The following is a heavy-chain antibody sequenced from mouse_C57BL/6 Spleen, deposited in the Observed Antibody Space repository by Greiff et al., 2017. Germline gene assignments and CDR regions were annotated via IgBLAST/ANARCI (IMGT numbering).Heavy chain of an antibody. J-gene: IGHJ4*01. CDR2: ISSGSSTI. V-gene: IGHV5-17*01. D-gene: IGHD1-1*01. CDR3: ARPGYYDRGTMDY. Sequence: EVKLVESGGGLVKPGGSLKLSCAASGFTFSDYGMHWVRQAPEKGLEWVAYISSGSSTIYYADTVKGRFTISRDNAKNTLFLQLTSLRSEDTAMYYCARPGYYDRGTMDYGGQGTSVTVSS. CDR1: GFTFSDYG.